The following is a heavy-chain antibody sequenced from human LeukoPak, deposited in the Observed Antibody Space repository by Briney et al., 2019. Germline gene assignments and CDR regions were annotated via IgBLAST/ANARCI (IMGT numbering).Heavy chain of an antibody. Sequence: GGSLRLSCAASGFTFSSSAMNWVRQAPGKGLEWVSSINNVGSHIYYADSVKGRFTISRDNAKNSLYLQMNSLRAEDTALYYCAKDRVSMVRGVTAFDYWGQEPWSPSPQ. V-gene: IGHV3-21*04. D-gene: IGHD3-10*01. J-gene: IGHJ4*01. CDR1: GFTFSSSA. CDR2: INNVGSHI. CDR3: AKDRVSMVRGVTAFDY.